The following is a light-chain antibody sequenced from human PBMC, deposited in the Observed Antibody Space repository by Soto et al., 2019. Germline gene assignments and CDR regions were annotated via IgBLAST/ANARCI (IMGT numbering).Light chain of an antibody. V-gene: IGKV3-11*01. J-gene: IGKJ3*01. CDR3: QQRV. Sequence: EIVLTQAPATLSLSPGERATLSCRASQSVSSYLAWDQQKPGQAPRLLIYDASNRATGIPARFSGSGSGTDFTLTISSLEPEDFAVYYCQQRVFGPGTKVDIK. CDR1: QSVSSY. CDR2: DAS.